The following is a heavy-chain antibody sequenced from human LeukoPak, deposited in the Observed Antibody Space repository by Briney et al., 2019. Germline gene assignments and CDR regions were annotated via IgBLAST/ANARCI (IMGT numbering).Heavy chain of an antibody. CDR3: ARHPLVGADY. CDR1: GGSISPYY. D-gene: IGHD1-26*01. V-gene: IGHV4-59*08. Sequence: SETLSLTCTVSGGSISPYYWSWIRQPPGKGLEWIGYIYYSGGTYYNPSLKSRVTISVDTSKNQFSLKLTSVTAADTAVYYCARHPLVGADYWGQGTLVTVSS. CDR2: IYYSGGT. J-gene: IGHJ4*02.